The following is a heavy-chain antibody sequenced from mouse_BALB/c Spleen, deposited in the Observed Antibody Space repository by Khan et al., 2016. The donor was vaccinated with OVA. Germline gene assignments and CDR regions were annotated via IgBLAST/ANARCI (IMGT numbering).Heavy chain of an antibody. CDR2: ISDGSTYT. V-gene: IGHV5-4*02. CDR1: GFTFSDYY. CDR3: ARGHYGDPFSY. Sequence: EVELVESGGGLVQPGGFLKLSCAAPGFTFSDYYMYWIRQTPEKRLEWVATISDGSTYTYYPDSVKGRFTISRDNAKNSLYLQMSSLKSEDTAIYYCARGHYGDPFSYWGQGTLVTVSA. D-gene: IGHD2-13*01. J-gene: IGHJ3*01.